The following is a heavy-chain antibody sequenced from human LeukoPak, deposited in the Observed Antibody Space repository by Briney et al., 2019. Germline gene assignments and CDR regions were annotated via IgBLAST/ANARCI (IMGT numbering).Heavy chain of an antibody. D-gene: IGHD1-14*01. Sequence: GGSLRLSCTASGFTFGDYAMSWVRQAPGKGLEWVGFIRSKAYGGTTEYAASVKGRFTISRDDSKSIAYLQMNSLKTEETAVYYCTRDLGIDWGQGTLVTVSS. CDR1: GFTFGDYA. CDR2: IRSKAYGGTT. V-gene: IGHV3-49*04. J-gene: IGHJ4*02. CDR3: TRDLGID.